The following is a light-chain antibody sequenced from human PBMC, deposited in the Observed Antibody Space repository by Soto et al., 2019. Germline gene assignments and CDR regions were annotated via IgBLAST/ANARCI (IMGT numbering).Light chain of an antibody. CDR1: GGHNTYA. V-gene: IGLV4-69*01. CDR2: FNSEGRY. CDR3: QTWDTDIPV. J-gene: IGLJ2*01. Sequence: QPVLTQSPSASASPGASVKLSCTLSGGHNTYAIAWHQQQPEKGPRFLINFNSEGRYNKGDGIPDRFSGSSSGAEHFLTISSLQSEDEAVYYCQTWDTDIPVFGGGTKLTVL.